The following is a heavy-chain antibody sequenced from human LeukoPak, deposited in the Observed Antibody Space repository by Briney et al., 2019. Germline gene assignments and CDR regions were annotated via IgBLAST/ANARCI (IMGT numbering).Heavy chain of an antibody. D-gene: IGHD4-23*01. Sequence: GGSLRLSCAASGFDLWRYAMSWVRQAPGKGLEWVADISDGGEGTHSADSVQGRFRVSRDNSKKTLFLQLGSLRVQDTAIYHCVRVNYGGNSGYHFDYWGQGTLVIVSS. CDR1: GFDLWRYA. CDR3: VRVNYGGNSGYHFDY. J-gene: IGHJ4*02. V-gene: IGHV3-23*01. CDR2: ISDGGEGT.